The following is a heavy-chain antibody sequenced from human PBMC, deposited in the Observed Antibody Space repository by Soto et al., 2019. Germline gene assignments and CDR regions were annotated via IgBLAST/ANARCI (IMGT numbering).Heavy chain of an antibody. Sequence: GGSLRLSCAASGFTFSSYWMSWVRQAPGKGLEWVANIKQDGSEKYYVDSVKGRFTISRDNAKNSLYLQMNSLRAEDTAVYYCARSGWAWIQLWLPFDYWGQGTLVTVSS. CDR2: IKQDGSEK. J-gene: IGHJ4*02. CDR1: GFTFSSYW. D-gene: IGHD5-18*01. CDR3: ARSGWAWIQLWLPFDY. V-gene: IGHV3-7*01.